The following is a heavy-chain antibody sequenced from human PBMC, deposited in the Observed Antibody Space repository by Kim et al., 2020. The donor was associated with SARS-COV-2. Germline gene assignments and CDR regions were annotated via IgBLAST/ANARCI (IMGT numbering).Heavy chain of an antibody. D-gene: IGHD3-22*01. J-gene: IGHJ5*02. V-gene: IGHV5-51*01. Sequence: GESLKISCKGSGYSFTSYWIGWVRQMPGKGLEWMGIIYPGDSDTRYSPSFQGQVTISADKSISTAYLQWSSLKASDTAMYYCARHVSYYDSSAPAINWFDPWGQGTLVTVSS. CDR3: ARHVSYYDSSAPAINWFDP. CDR1: GYSFTSYW. CDR2: IYPGDSDT.